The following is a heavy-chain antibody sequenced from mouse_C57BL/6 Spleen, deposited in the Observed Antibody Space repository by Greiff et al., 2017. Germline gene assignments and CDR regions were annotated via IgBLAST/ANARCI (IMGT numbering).Heavy chain of an antibody. J-gene: IGHJ4*01. D-gene: IGHD2-4*01. CDR1: GFTFSDYG. CDR2: ISSGSSTI. CDR3: ARRGIMITLDYYAMDY. V-gene: IGHV5-17*01. Sequence: EVKLMESGGGLVKPGGSLKLSCAASGFTFSDYGMHWVRQAPEKGLEWVAYISSGSSTIYYADTVKGRFTISRDNAKNTLFLQMTSLRSEDTAMYYCARRGIMITLDYYAMDYWGQGTSVTVSS.